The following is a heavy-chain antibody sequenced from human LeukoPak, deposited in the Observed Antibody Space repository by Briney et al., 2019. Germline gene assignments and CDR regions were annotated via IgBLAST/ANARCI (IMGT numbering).Heavy chain of an antibody. CDR3: ARYYYDSSGYLIDH. V-gene: IGHV5-51*01. CDR2: IYPSDSDT. Sequence: GESLKISCKGSGYSFTSYWIGWVRQMPGKGLEWMGIIYPSDSDTRYSPSFPGQVTISADKSITIAYLQWSSLKASDTAMYYCARYYYDSSGYLIDHWGQGTPVTVSS. CDR1: GYSFTSYW. J-gene: IGHJ4*02. D-gene: IGHD3-22*01.